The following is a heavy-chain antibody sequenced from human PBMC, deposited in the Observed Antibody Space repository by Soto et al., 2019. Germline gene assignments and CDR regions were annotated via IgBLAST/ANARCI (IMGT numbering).Heavy chain of an antibody. D-gene: IGHD3-10*01. CDR3: GGGWFGELRRNYYGMDV. J-gene: IGHJ6*02. CDR2: IIPIFGTA. V-gene: IGHV1-69*13. Sequence: GASVKVSCKASGGTFSSYAISWVRQAPGQGLEWMGGIIPIFGTANYAQKFQGRVTITADESTSTAYMELSSLRSEDTAVYYCGGGWFGELRRNYYGMDVWGQGTTVTVSS. CDR1: GGTFSSYA.